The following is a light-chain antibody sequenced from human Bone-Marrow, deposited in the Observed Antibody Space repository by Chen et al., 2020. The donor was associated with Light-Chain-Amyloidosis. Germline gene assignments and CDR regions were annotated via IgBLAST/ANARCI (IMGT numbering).Light chain of an antibody. Sequence: DIVMTQSPDSLAVSLGERATINCKSSQSVLYSSNNKNYLVWYQQKSGQPPKVLIYWASTRESGVPDRFSGSGYGTDFTLTIDSLQAEDVAVYYCQQYYSYPLTFGGGTKVEIK. CDR2: WAS. CDR1: QSVLYSSNNKNY. V-gene: IGKV4-1*01. CDR3: QQYYSYPLT. J-gene: IGKJ4*01.